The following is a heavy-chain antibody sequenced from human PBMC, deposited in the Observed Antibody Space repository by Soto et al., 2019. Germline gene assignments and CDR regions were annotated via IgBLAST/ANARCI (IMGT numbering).Heavy chain of an antibody. Sequence: ASVKPTCKESRDTFTSYSRHWVRQAPGQRLEWMGWINAGNGNTKYSQKFQGRVTITGDTSASTAYMELSSLRSEDTAVYYCARYLMGLRFFFGNYGMDVWGQGTTVTVSS. CDR1: RDTFTSYS. J-gene: IGHJ6*02. D-gene: IGHD3-3*01. CDR2: INAGNGNT. CDR3: ARYLMGLRFFFGNYGMDV. V-gene: IGHV1-3*01.